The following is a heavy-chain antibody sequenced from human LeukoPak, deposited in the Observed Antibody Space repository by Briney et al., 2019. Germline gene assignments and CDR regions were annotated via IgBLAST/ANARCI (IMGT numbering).Heavy chain of an antibody. D-gene: IGHD3-3*01. J-gene: IGHJ6*03. CDR3: ARGVWSGHLKDNSYYYMDV. V-gene: IGHV1-2*02. Sequence: GASVKVSCKASGYTLTGYYMQWVRQAPGQGLEWMGWMNPNNDDTKVAQKFQGRVTMTRDTSISTAYMELSRLRSDDTAVYYCARGVWSGHLKDNSYYYMDVWGKGTTVTVPS. CDR1: GYTLTGYY. CDR2: MNPNNDDT.